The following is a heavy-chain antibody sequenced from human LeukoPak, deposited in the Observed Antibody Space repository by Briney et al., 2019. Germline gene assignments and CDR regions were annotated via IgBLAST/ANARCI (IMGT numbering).Heavy chain of an antibody. J-gene: IGHJ5*02. CDR2: INAGNGDT. CDR1: GYTFTSYA. Sequence: GASVKVSCKASGYTFTSYAIHWVRQAPGQRLEWMGWINAGNGDTRYSQKFQGRVTITRDTSASTAYMELSSLRSEDTAVYYCARGYCSSTSCYTMDHWFDPWGQGTLVTVSS. D-gene: IGHD2-2*02. V-gene: IGHV1-3*01. CDR3: ARGYCSSTSCYTMDHWFDP.